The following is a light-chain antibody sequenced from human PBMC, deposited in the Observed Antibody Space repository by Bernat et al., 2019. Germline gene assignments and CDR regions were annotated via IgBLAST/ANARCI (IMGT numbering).Light chain of an antibody. CDR2: AAS. V-gene: IGKV1-39*01. CDR1: QGISSY. Sequence: IRMTQSPSSFSASTGDRVTITCRASQGISSYLNWYQQKPGKAPKLLIYAASSLQSGVPSRFSGSGSGTDFTLTISSLQPEDFATYCETFGQGTKLEIK. CDR3: T. J-gene: IGKJ2*01.